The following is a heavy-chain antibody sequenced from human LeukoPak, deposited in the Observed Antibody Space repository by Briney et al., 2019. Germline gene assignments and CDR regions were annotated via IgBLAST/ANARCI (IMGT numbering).Heavy chain of an antibody. V-gene: IGHV3-23*01. CDR1: GFSFSNHG. CDR3: AKDDGMITPSDFDS. Sequence: GGSLRLSCAASGFSFSNHGMTWVRRAPGKGLEWVSTFSGTGDKTYYADSVQGRFSISRDNLKNTLYLQMNSVRAEDTAIYYCAKDDGMITPSDFDSWGQGTLVTVSS. D-gene: IGHD3-16*01. J-gene: IGHJ4*02. CDR2: FSGTGDKT.